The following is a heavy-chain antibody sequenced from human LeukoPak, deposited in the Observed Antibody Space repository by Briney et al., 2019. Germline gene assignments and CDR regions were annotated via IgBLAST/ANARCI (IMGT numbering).Heavy chain of an antibody. V-gene: IGHV4-39*07. CDR3: ASLYSDFDY. J-gene: IGHJ4*02. D-gene: IGHD2-21*01. CDR2: IYYSGTT. CDR1: GGSISSSSYY. Sequence: PSETLSLTCTVSGGSISSSSYYWGWIRQPPGKGLEWIGNIYYSGTTYYNPSLKSRVIISVDKSKNQFSLRLSSVTAADTAVYYCASLYSDFDYWGQGTLVTVFS.